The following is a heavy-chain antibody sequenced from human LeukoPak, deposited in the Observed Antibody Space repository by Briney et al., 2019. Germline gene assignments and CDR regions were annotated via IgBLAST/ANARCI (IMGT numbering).Heavy chain of an antibody. J-gene: IGHJ4*02. CDR2: LKSDGRST. D-gene: IGHD3-10*01. CDR1: GFTFSSHW. Sequence: GGSLRLSCAASGFTFSSHWMHWVRQAPGKGLVWVSRLKSDGRSTSYADSVKGRFTISRDNAKNTLYLQMNSLRAEDTAVYYCAKAVRGAADYWGQGTLVTVSS. V-gene: IGHV3-74*01. CDR3: AKAVRGAADY.